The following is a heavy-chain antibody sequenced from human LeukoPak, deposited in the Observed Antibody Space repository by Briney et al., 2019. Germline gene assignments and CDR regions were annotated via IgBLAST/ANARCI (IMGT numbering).Heavy chain of an antibody. CDR1: GGTFSSYA. V-gene: IGHV1-69*13. Sequence: SVTVSCTASGGTFSSYAISWVRQAPGQGLEWMGGIIPIFGTANYAQKFQGRVTITADESTSTAYMELSSLRSEDTAVYYCARGRVEYSSSSVDYWGQGTLVTVSS. D-gene: IGHD6-6*01. CDR2: IIPIFGTA. CDR3: ARGRVEYSSSSVDY. J-gene: IGHJ4*02.